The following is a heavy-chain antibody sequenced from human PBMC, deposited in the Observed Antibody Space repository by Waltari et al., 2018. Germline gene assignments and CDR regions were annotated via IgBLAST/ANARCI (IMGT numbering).Heavy chain of an antibody. CDR3: ANGYEMVGATGHDY. D-gene: IGHD5-12*01. Sequence: HVQRVQSGAELQKPGSSVKLSCKASGAVVSSYAISWVRQAPGQGLEWMGGNMPRLGKANDAKKYKGRVTISANKSASTAYIELCRMRCEDTAVYTCANGYEMVGATGHDYWGQGTLVTVSS. J-gene: IGHJ4*02. CDR2: NMPRLGKA. CDR1: GAVVSSYA. V-gene: IGHV1-69*10.